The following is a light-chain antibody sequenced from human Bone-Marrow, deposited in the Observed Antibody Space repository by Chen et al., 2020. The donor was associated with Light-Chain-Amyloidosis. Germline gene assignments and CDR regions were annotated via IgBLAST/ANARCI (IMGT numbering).Light chain of an antibody. V-gene: IGLV2-14*01. Sequence: QSALTQPASVSGSPGQSITISCTGTSSDVGGDNHVSWYQQHPDKAPKLMIYEVTNRPSCVPDRFSGSKSDNTASLTISGVQTEDEADYFCGSYTIANTLVFGSGTRVTVL. CDR1: SSDVGGDNH. CDR3: GSYTIANTLV. J-gene: IGLJ1*01. CDR2: EVT.